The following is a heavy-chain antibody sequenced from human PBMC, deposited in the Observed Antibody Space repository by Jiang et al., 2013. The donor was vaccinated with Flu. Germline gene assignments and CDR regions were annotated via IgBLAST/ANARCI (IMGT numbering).Heavy chain of an antibody. CDR1: GFTFTSSA. J-gene: IGHJ4*02. V-gene: IGHV1-58*01. Sequence: GAEVKKPGTSVKVSCKASGFTFTSSAVQWVRQARGQRLEWIGWIVVGSGNTNYAQKFQERVTITRDMSTSTAYMELSSLRSEDTAVYYCAAAPYYDFWSGYSFDYWGQGTLVTVSS. CDR2: IVVGSGNT. CDR3: AAAPYYDFWSGYSFDY. D-gene: IGHD3-3*01.